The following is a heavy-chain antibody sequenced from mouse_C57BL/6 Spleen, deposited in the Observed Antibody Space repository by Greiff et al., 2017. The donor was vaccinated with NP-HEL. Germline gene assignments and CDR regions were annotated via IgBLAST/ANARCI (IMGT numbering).Heavy chain of an antibody. CDR3: TRTVVAGNWYFDD. V-gene: IGHV1-5*01. J-gene: IGHJ1*03. Sequence: VQLQQSGTVLARPGASVKMSCKTSGYTFTSYWMHWVKQRPGQGLEWIGAIYPGNSDTSYNQKFKGKAKLTAVTSASTAYMELSSLTNEDSAVYYWTRTVVAGNWYFDDWGTGTTGTVSS. D-gene: IGHD1-1*01. CDR1: GYTFTSYW. CDR2: IYPGNSDT.